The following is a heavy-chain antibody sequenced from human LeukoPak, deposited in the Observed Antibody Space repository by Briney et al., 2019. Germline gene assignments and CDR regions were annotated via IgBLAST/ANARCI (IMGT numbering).Heavy chain of an antibody. CDR1: GYTFTGYY. V-gene: IGHV1-2*02. J-gene: IGHJ6*03. CDR3: ARVYYDILTGGPYYYYMDV. D-gene: IGHD3-9*01. CDR2: INPNSGGT. Sequence: GASVKVSCKASGYTFTGYYMHWVRQAPGQGLEWMEWINPNSGGTNYAQKLQGRVTMTTDTSTSTAYMELRSLRSDDTAVYYCARVYYDILTGGPYYYYMDVWGKGTTVTVSS.